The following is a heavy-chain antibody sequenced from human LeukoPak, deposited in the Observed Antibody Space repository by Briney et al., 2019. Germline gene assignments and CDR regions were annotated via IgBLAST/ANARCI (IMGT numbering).Heavy chain of an antibody. Sequence: SVKVSCKASGGTFSSYAISWVRQAPGQGLEWMGGIIPIFGTANYAQKFQGRVTITADESTSTAYMELSSLRSEDTAVYYCARDIKGRAATFDYWGQGTLVTVSS. D-gene: IGHD2-15*01. J-gene: IGHJ4*02. CDR1: GGTFSSYA. CDR3: ARDIKGRAATFDY. CDR2: IIPIFGTA. V-gene: IGHV1-69*13.